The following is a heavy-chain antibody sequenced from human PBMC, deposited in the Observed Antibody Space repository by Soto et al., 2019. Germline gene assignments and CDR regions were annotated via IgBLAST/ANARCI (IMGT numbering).Heavy chain of an antibody. CDR3: ASERGVRNYYYYGMDV. CDR2: VWYDGSNK. CDR1: GFTFSSYG. D-gene: IGHD3-10*01. V-gene: IGHV3-33*01. Sequence: QVQLVESGGGVVQPGRSLRLSCAASGFTFSSYGMHWVRQAPGKGLEWVAVVWYDGSNKYYADSVKGRFTISRDNSKNTLYLQMNSLRAEDTAVYYCASERGVRNYYYYGMDVWGQGTTVTVSS. J-gene: IGHJ6*02.